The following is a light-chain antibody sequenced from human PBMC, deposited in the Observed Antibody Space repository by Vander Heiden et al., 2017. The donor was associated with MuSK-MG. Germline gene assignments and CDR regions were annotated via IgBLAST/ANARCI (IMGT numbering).Light chain of an antibody. CDR1: SSNIGAGYD. Sequence: QSVLTQPPSVSGAPGQRVTIPCTGSSSNIGAGYDVHWYQQLPGTAPKLLIYGNSNRPSGVPDRFSGSKSGTSASLAITGLQAEDEADYYCQSYDSSQRVVFGGGTKLTGL. CDR2: GNS. CDR3: QSYDSSQRVV. J-gene: IGLJ2*01. V-gene: IGLV1-40*01.